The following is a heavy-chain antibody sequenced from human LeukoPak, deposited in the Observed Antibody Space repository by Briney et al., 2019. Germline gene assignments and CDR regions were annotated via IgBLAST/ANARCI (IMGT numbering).Heavy chain of an antibody. CDR2: IYSGGST. CDR3: ARDFPPHEYSGSSR. V-gene: IGHV3-53*01. CDR1: GFTVSSNY. J-gene: IGHJ4*02. Sequence: PGGSLRLSCAASGFTVSSNYMSWVRQAPGKGLEWVSVIYSGGSTYYADSVKGRFTISRDNSKSTLYLQMNSLRAEDTAVYYCARDFPPHEYSGSSRWGQGTLVTVSS. D-gene: IGHD1-26*01.